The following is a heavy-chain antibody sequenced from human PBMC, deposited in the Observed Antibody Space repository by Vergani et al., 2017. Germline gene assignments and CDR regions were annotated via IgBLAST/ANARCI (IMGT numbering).Heavy chain of an antibody. V-gene: IGHV3-33*06. Sequence: QVQLVESGGGVVQPGRSLRLSCAASGFTFSSYGMHWVRQAPAKGLEWVAVIWYDGSNKYYADSVKGRFTISRDNSKNTLYLQMNSLRAEDTAVYYCAKDPAGGGFAPWHWGQGTLVTVSS. D-gene: IGHD6-13*01. CDR2: IWYDGSNK. CDR3: AKDPAGGGFAPWH. J-gene: IGHJ4*02. CDR1: GFTFSSYG.